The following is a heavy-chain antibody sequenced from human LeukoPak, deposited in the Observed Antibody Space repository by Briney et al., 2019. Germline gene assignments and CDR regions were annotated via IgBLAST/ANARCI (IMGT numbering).Heavy chain of an antibody. V-gene: IGHV3-23*01. CDR2: ISGSGDRT. CDR3: AKDRSSSWYFDY. D-gene: IGHD6-13*01. J-gene: IGHJ4*02. CDR1: GLTFSSYA. Sequence: PGGSLRLSCAASGLTFSSYAMSWVRQAPGKGLEWVAAISGSGDRTYYADSVKGRFTISRDNSKNTLYLQMNSLRAEDTAVYYCAKDRSSSWYFDYWGQGTLVTVSS.